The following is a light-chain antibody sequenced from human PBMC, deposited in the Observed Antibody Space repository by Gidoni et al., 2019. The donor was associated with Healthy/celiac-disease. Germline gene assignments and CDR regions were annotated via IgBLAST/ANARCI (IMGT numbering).Light chain of an antibody. J-gene: IGKJ1*01. V-gene: IGKV1-5*01. CDR3: QHST. CDR1: QSISSW. Sequence: DIQMTQSPSTLSASVGDRVTITCRASQSISSWLAWYQQTPGKAPKLLIYDASSLESGVPSRFSGSGSGTEFTLTISSLQPDDFATDYCQHSTFGQGTKVEIK. CDR2: DAS.